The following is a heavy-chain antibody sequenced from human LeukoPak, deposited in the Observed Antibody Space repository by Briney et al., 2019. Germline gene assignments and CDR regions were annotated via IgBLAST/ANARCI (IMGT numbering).Heavy chain of an antibody. Sequence: PGGSLRLSCAASGFTFSSYSMNWVRQAPGKGLEWVSYISSSSSTIYYADSVKGRFTISRDNAKNSLYLQMNSLRAEDTAVYYCARDSRAVRWLQTLGAEYFQHWGQGTLVTVSS. CDR2: ISSSSSTI. CDR1: GFTFSSYS. V-gene: IGHV3-48*01. D-gene: IGHD5-24*01. CDR3: ARDSRAVRWLQTLGAEYFQH. J-gene: IGHJ1*01.